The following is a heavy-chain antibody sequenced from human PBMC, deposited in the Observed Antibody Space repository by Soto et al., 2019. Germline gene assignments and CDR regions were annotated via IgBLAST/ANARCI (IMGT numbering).Heavy chain of an antibody. J-gene: IGHJ6*02. CDR1: GLTFRDSA. CDR2: IVVGSGNT. V-gene: IGHV1-58*01. Sequence: GASVKVSCKTSGLTFRDSAVQWVRQRRGHRLEWIGWIVVGSGNTNYAQDFQGRVTISRDMTTDTVYMELSSPRSEDSAVFYCARDGPTLTGMDVWGQGTTVTVSS. CDR3: ARDGPTLTGMDV.